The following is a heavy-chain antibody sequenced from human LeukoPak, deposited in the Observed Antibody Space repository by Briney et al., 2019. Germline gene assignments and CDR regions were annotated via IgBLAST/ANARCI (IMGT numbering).Heavy chain of an antibody. CDR3: ARVAMIAVVQVFDI. D-gene: IGHD3-22*01. Sequence: ASVKVSCKASGYTFTSYGISWVRQAPGQGLEWMGWISAYNGNTNYAQKLQGRVTMTTDTSTSTAYMELRSLRSDDTAVYYCARVAMIAVVQVFDIWGQGTMVTVSS. CDR2: ISAYNGNT. CDR1: GYTFTSYG. V-gene: IGHV1-18*01. J-gene: IGHJ3*02.